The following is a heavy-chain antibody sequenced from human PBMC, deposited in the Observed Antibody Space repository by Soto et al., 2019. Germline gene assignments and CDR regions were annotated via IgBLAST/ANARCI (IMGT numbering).Heavy chain of an antibody. CDR2: IGGGGEYT. V-gene: IGHV3-23*01. CDR3: AKDEVAANGCADAFDI. J-gene: IGHJ3*02. D-gene: IGHD2-15*01. Sequence: EVQLLESGGGLVQPGGSLTLTCIVSGFTSDKYAMSWVRQAPGKGLEWVSEIGGGGEYTNYADSVRGRFTMSRDNSKNSLYLHMSSLNVEDTTVYDCAKDEVAANGCADAFDIWGQGTVVTVSS. CDR1: GFTSDKYA.